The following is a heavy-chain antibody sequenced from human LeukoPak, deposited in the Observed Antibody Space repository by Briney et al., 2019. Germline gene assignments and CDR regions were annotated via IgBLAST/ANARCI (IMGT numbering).Heavy chain of an antibody. CDR2: IHTSGST. CDR1: GGPISSYY. D-gene: IGHD6-6*01. V-gene: IGHV4-4*07. CDR3: AREGSMTARPFVSIDY. J-gene: IGHJ4*02. Sequence: SETLSLTCTVSGGPISSYYWSWIRQPAGKGLEWIGRIHTSGSTDYNPSLKSRVTMSVDTSKNQFSLKLRSVTAADTAVYYCAREGSMTARPFVSIDYWGQGTLVTVSS.